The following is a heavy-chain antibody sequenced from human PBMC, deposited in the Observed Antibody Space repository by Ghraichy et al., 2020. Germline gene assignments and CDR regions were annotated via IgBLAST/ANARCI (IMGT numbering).Heavy chain of an antibody. CDR3: ARASIGYDSSGYYCDY. CDR2: ISAYNGNT. Sequence: ASVKVSCKASGYTFTSYGISWVRQAPGQGLEWMGWISAYNGNTNYAQKLQGRVTMTTDTSTSTAYMELRSLRSDDTAVYYCARASIGYDSSGYYCDYWGQGTLVTVSS. J-gene: IGHJ4*02. CDR1: GYTFTSYG. D-gene: IGHD3-22*01. V-gene: IGHV1-18*04.